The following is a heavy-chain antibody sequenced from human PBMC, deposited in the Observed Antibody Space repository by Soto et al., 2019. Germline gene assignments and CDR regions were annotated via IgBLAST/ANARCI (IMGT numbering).Heavy chain of an antibody. J-gene: IGHJ4*02. CDR1: VFTFSSYW. V-gene: IGHV3-7*01. CDR2: INQDGSGR. D-gene: IGHD1-1*01. CDR3: ESRHRGTPWDY. Sequence: HPWWSLRLSCAASVFTFSSYWMSWVRQAPGKGLEWVANINQDGSGRYYLDSVKGRFTISRDNAKNSLYLQMSSLRAEDTAVYFCESRHRGTPWDYWGQGTLVTVSS.